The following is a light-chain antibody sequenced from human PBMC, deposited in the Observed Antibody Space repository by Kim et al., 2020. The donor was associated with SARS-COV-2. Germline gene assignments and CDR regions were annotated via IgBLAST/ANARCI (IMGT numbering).Light chain of an antibody. V-gene: IGKV2-28*01. J-gene: IGKJ2*01. CDR2: LGS. Sequence: DIVMTQSPLSLPVTPGEPASISCRSSQSLLHSNGYNYLDWYLQKPGQSPQLLIYLGSNRASGVPDRFSGSGSGTDFTLKISRVEAEDVGVYYCKQDLQTPHTFGQGTKLEI. CDR1: QSLLHSNGYNY. CDR3: KQDLQTPHT.